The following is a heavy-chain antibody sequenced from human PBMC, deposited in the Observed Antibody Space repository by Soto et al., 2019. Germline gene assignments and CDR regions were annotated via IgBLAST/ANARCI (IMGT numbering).Heavy chain of an antibody. CDR1: GGSISSGGYS. V-gene: IGHV4-30-2*01. CDR2: IYHSGST. J-gene: IGHJ4*02. Sequence: QLQLQESGSGLVKPSQTLSLTCAVSGGSISSGGYSWSGIRQPPGKGLEWIGYIYHSGSTYYNPSLNSRVTIPVDRSKNQFSLKLTSVTAADTALYYCARAMTTVTTLDYWGQGTLVTVSS. D-gene: IGHD4-17*01. CDR3: ARAMTTVTTLDY.